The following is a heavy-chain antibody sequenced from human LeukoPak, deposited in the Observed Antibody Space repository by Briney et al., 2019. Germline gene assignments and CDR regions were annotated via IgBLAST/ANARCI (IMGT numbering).Heavy chain of an antibody. V-gene: IGHV4-59*01. J-gene: IGHJ4*02. CDR1: GASINGYY. CDR3: ARGTTGAYFGTPPYFDY. CDR2: IYYSGTT. Sequence: SETLSLTCSASGASINGYYWSWIRQPPGKGLECIGYIYYSGTTNYNPSLESRVTIFLDTSRNQFSLRLRSVTAADTAVYFCARGTTGAYFGTPPYFDYWGQGSLVTVSS. D-gene: IGHD7-27*01.